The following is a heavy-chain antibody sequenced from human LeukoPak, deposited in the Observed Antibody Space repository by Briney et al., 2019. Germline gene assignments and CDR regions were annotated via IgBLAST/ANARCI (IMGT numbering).Heavy chain of an antibody. CDR3: ARDSLQWELTFDY. D-gene: IGHD1-26*01. CDR2: INWNGGNT. Sequence: GGSLRLSCAASGFTFDDYGMNWVRQAPGKGLEWVSGINWNGGNTGYADSVKGRFTISRDNPNNSLYLQMNSLRAEDTALYYCARDSLQWELTFDYWGQGTLVTVSS. J-gene: IGHJ4*02. CDR1: GFTFDDYG. V-gene: IGHV3-20*04.